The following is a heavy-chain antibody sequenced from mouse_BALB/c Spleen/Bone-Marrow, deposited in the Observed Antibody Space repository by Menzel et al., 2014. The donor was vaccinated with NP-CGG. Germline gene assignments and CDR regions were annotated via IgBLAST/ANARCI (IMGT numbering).Heavy chain of an antibody. Sequence: QVQLQQSGAELARPGASVKMSCKASGYTFTYYTMYWVKQRPGQGLEWIGYINPNSDYTNYNQKFKDKATLTADKSSSTAYMQLSSLTSEDSAVYYCARDVYGSWFAYWGQGTLVTVSA. CDR2: INPNSDYT. D-gene: IGHD2-2*01. CDR1: GYTFTYYT. CDR3: ARDVYGSWFAY. J-gene: IGHJ3*01. V-gene: IGHV1-4*01.